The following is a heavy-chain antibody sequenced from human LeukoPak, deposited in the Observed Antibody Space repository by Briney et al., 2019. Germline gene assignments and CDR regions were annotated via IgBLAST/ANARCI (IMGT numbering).Heavy chain of an antibody. V-gene: IGHV4-61*02. Sequence: SQTLSLTCTVSGGSISSGSYYWRWIRQPAGKGLERIGRIYTTGSTNYNPSLKSRVTISVDTSKNQFSLKLSSVTAADTAVYYCARGILYYCSGGSCYSGHYFDYWGQGTLVTVSS. CDR2: IYTTGST. D-gene: IGHD2-15*01. CDR3: ARGILYYCSGGSCYSGHYFDY. J-gene: IGHJ4*02. CDR1: GGSISSGSYY.